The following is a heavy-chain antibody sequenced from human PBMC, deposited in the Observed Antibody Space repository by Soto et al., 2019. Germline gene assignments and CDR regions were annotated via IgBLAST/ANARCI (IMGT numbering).Heavy chain of an antibody. V-gene: IGHV3-23*01. CDR2: ISATGGGT. CDR1: GFRFSNYA. J-gene: IGHJ4*02. D-gene: IGHD3-16*01. Sequence: GGSLRLSCAASGFRFSNYAMSWVRQAPGKGLEWVSPISATGGGTYYADSVKGRFTISRDNSHNTLYLQVHSLTAEDTAVYYCAKDRRAGGNSAFYFDFWGQGAQVTVSS. CDR3: AKDRRAGGNSAFYFDF.